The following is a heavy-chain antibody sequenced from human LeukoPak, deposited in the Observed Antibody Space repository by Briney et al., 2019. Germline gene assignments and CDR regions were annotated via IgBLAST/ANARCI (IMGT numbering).Heavy chain of an antibody. Sequence: GGSLRLSCAASGFTSSDYYMSWIRQAPGKGLEWVSYISSSGSTIYYADSVEGRFTISRDNAKNSLYLQMNSLRAEDTAVYYCASSVLYYYDSSDQAFDIWGQGTMVTVSS. V-gene: IGHV3-11*01. CDR1: GFTSSDYY. J-gene: IGHJ3*02. CDR2: ISSSGSTI. CDR3: ASSVLYYYDSSDQAFDI. D-gene: IGHD3-22*01.